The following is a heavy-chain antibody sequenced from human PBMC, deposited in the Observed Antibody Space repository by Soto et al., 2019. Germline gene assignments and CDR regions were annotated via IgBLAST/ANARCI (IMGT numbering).Heavy chain of an antibody. CDR1: GGSSRSSSYY. CDR2: IYYSGST. Sequence: PLETLSLTCPVSGGSSRSSSYYWGWIRQPPGKGLEWIGSIYYSGSTYYNPSLKSRVTISVDTSKNQFSLKLSSVTAADTAVYYCARSYDILTGYYNEFDYWGQGTLVTVSS. CDR3: ARSYDILTGYYNEFDY. D-gene: IGHD3-9*01. V-gene: IGHV4-39*01. J-gene: IGHJ4*02.